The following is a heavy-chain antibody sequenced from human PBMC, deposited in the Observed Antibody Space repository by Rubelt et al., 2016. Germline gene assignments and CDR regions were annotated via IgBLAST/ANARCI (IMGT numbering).Heavy chain of an antibody. CDR3: ARGYRTSGYNWFDP. CDR2: INHSGST. CDR1: GDSISGSSFY. V-gene: IGHV4-39*07. D-gene: IGHD3-10*01. J-gene: IGHJ5*02. Sequence: QLQLQESGSGLVKPSETLSLTCTVSGDSISGSSFYWGWIRQPPGKGLEWIGEINHSGSTNYNPSLKSRVTISVDTSKNQLRLERRSVTAADTAVYYCARGYRTSGYNWFDPWGLGTLVTVSS.